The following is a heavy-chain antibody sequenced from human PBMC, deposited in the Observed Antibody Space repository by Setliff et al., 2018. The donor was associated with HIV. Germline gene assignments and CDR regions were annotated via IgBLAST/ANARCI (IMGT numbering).Heavy chain of an antibody. D-gene: IGHD2-2*01. CDR3: ARSRSTRDAFDT. J-gene: IGHJ3*02. CDR2: ISSSGSYI. V-gene: IGHV3-21*01. CDR1: GFTVIDYA. Sequence: GGSLRLSCEASGFTVIDYALNWVRRAPGKGLEWVSSISSSGSYIYYAASLKGRFTITRDNARNSLYLEMSTLRAEDTALYYCARSRSTRDAFDTWGRGTMVTVSS.